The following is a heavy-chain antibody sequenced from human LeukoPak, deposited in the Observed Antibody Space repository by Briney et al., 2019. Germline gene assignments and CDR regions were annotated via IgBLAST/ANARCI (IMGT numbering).Heavy chain of an antibody. Sequence: GASVKVSCKASGYTFTSYGISWVRQAPGQGLEWMGWISAYNGNTNYAQKLQGRVTMTADTSTSTAYMELRSLRSDDTAVYYCARAQDFSSDGVVVAASDYWGQGTLVTVSS. CDR3: ARAQDFSSDGVVVAASDY. V-gene: IGHV1-18*01. D-gene: IGHD2-15*01. CDR2: ISAYNGNT. J-gene: IGHJ4*02. CDR1: GYTFTSYG.